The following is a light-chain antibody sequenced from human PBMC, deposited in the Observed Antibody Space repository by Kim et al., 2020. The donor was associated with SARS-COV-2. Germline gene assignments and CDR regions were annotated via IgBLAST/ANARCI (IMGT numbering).Light chain of an antibody. J-gene: IGLJ3*02. CDR2: QVS. V-gene: IGLV3-1*01. CDR1: KLGDKY. Sequence: SYELTQPPSVSVSPGQTASITCSGDKLGDKYACLYQQKPGQSPVLVIYQVSKRPSGIPERFSGSNSGNTATLTISGTQAMDEADYYCQAWDSSSWVFGGGTQLTVL. CDR3: QAWDSSSWV.